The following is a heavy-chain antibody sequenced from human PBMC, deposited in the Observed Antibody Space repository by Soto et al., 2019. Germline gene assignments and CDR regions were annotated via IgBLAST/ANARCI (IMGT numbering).Heavy chain of an antibody. CDR3: SRGGSSWQPREDY. D-gene: IGHD6-13*01. V-gene: IGHV1-18*01. J-gene: IGHJ4*02. CDR2: VSAYNGNT. Sequence: QVQLVQSGAEVKKPGASMKVSCKASGFTFTSYGISWVRQAPGQGLEWMGWVSAYNGNTHYAQKLQGRVTMTTDTTTTTAYMELRSLRSDDTALYYCSRGGSSWQPREDYWGQGTRVTVSS. CDR1: GFTFTSYG.